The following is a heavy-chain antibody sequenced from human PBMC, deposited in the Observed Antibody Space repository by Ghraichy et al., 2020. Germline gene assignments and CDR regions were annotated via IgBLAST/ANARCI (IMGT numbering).Heavy chain of an antibody. Sequence: GGSLRLSCAASGFTFSSYAMSWVRQAPGKGLEWVSAISVSGGSTYYADSVKGRFTISRDNSKNTLYLQMNSLRAEDTAVYYCAKDLAGYDFWSGLGPPPPDYWGQGTLVTVSS. CDR3: AKDLAGYDFWSGLGPPPPDY. CDR1: GFTFSSYA. D-gene: IGHD3-3*01. J-gene: IGHJ4*02. CDR2: ISVSGGST. V-gene: IGHV3-23*01.